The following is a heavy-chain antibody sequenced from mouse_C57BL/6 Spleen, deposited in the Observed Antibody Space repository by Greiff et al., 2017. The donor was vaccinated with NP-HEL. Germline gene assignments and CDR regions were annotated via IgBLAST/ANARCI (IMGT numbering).Heavy chain of an antibody. CDR2: IYPGDGDT. V-gene: IGHV1-80*01. CDR1: GYAFSSYW. D-gene: IGHD2-4*01. J-gene: IGHJ2*01. Sequence: VQLQQSGAELVKPGASVKISCKASGYAFSSYWMNWVKQRPGKGLEWIGQIYPGDGDTNYNGKFKGKATLTADKSSSTAYMQLSSLTSEDSAVYFCTRWETTNDYDGYYFDYWGQGTTLTVSS. CDR3: TRWETTNDYDGYYFDY.